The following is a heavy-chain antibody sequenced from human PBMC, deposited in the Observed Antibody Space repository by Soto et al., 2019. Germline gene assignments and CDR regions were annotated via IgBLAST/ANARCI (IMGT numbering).Heavy chain of an antibody. D-gene: IGHD3-22*01. V-gene: IGHV4-31*03. CDR1: GFSLNNARMG. J-gene: IGHJ6*02. CDR3: ARDLYYYDSSGYFDYYYGMDV. CDR2: IYYSGST. Sequence: SGPTLVNPTETLTLTCTVSGFSLNNARMGVSWIRQHPGKGLEWIGYIYYSGSTYYNPSLKSRVTISVDTSKNQFSLKLSSVTAADTAVYYCARDLYYYDSSGYFDYYYGMDVWGQGTTVTVSS.